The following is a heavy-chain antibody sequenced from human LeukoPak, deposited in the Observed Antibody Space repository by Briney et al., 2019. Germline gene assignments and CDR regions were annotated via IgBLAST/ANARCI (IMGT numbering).Heavy chain of an antibody. J-gene: IGHJ3*02. CDR1: GYTFTSYD. CDR3: ARGPATVTTRAFDI. V-gene: IGHV1-8*01. CDR2: MNPNSGNT. D-gene: IGHD4-17*01. Sequence: GASVKVSCKASGYTFTSYDINWVRQATGQGLEWMGWMNPNSGNTGYAQKFQGRVTMTRNTSISTAYMELSSLRSEDTAVYYCARGPATVTTRAFDIWGQGTMVTVSS.